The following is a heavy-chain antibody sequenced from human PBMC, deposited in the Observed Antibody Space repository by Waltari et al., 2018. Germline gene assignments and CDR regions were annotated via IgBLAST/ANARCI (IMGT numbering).Heavy chain of an antibody. CDR1: GGSFSGYY. CDR2: INHSGST. Sequence: VQLQQWGAGLLKPSETLSLTCAVYGGSFSGYYWSWIRQPPGKGLAWIGEINHSGSTNYNPSLKSRVTISVDTSKNQFSLKLSSVTAADTAVYYCARPHLLGGDSKKNMDPGGAFDIWGQGTMVTVSS. D-gene: IGHD2-21*02. CDR3: ARPHLLGGDSKKNMDPGGAFDI. J-gene: IGHJ3*02. V-gene: IGHV4-34*01.